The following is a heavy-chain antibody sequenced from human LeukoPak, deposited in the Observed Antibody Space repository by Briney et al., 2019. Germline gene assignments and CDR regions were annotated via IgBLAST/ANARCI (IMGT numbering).Heavy chain of an antibody. CDR1: GFTFSIHT. CDR2: ISTTSSYI. CDR3: ARVVNSYGPVDY. V-gene: IGHV3-21*01. Sequence: GGSLRLSCAASGFTFSIHTMSWVRQAPGKGLEWVSCISTTSSYIYYADSVKGRFTISRDNAKNSLYLQMNSLRAKDTAVYYCARVVNSYGPVDYWAREPWSPSPQ. J-gene: IGHJ4*02. D-gene: IGHD5-18*01.